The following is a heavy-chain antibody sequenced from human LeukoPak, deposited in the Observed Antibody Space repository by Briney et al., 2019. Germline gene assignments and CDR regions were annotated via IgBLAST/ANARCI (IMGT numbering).Heavy chain of an antibody. CDR3: ARVFKSGGPLDY. Sequence: GGSLRLSCAASGFTFSDYYISCIRQAPGKGLEWVSYISKSGSTTYYADPVKGRFTISRDNAKNSLYLQMNSLRAEDTAVYYCARVFKSGGPLDYWGQGTLVTISS. D-gene: IGHD3-10*01. CDR1: GFTFSDYY. J-gene: IGHJ4*02. V-gene: IGHV3-11*04. CDR2: ISKSGSTT.